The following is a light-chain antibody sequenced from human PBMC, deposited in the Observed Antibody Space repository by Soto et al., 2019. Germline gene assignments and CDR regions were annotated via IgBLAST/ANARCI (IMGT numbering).Light chain of an antibody. J-gene: IGKJ3*01. V-gene: IGKV3-20*01. CDR2: GAS. CDR3: QQYGTSPST. Sequence: EIVLTQSPGTLSLSPGERATLSYRASQSVSSSYLAWYQQKPGQAPRLLISGASNRATGIPDRFSGSGSGTDFTLTISRLEPEDFAVYYCQQYGTSPSTFGPGTKVDIK. CDR1: QSVSSSY.